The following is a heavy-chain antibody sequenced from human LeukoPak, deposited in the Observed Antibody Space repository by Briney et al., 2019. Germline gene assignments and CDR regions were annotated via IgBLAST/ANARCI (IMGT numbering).Heavy chain of an antibody. Sequence: PSQTLSLTCTVSGGSISSGSYYWSWIRQPAGKGLEWIGRIYTSGSTNYNPSLKSRVTISVDTSKNQFSLKLSSVTAADTAVYYCAREGFDWLPGERGPPYYYYGMDVWGQGTTVTVSS. D-gene: IGHD3-9*01. CDR1: GGSISSGSYY. J-gene: IGHJ6*02. CDR3: AREGFDWLPGERGPPYYYYGMDV. V-gene: IGHV4-61*02. CDR2: IYTSGST.